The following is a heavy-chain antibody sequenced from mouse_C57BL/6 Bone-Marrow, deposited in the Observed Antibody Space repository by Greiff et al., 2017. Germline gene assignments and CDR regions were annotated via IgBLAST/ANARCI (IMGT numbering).Heavy chain of an antibody. V-gene: IGHV1-64*01. Sequence: QVQLLQSGAELVKPGASVKLSCKASGYTFTSYWMYWVKQRPGQGLEWIGMIHPNSGSTNYNEKFKSKATLTVEKSSSTAYMQLSSLTSEDSAVYYCARGDGYYVNYWGQGTTLTVST. D-gene: IGHD2-3*01. CDR1: GYTFTSYW. J-gene: IGHJ2*01. CDR2: IHPNSGST. CDR3: ARGDGYYVNY.